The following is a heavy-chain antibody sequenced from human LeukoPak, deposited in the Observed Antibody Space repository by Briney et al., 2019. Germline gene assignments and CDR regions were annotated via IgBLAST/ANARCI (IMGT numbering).Heavy chain of an antibody. CDR1: GYTFTGYY. J-gene: IGHJ3*02. CDR3: AISMVTTSYDAFDI. D-gene: IGHD4-17*01. V-gene: IGHV1-2*02. Sequence: ASVKVSCKASGYTFTGYYMHWVRQAPGQGLEWMGWINPNSGGTNYAQKFQGRVTMTRDTSISTAYMELSRLRSDDTAVYYCAISMVTTSYDAFDIWGQGTMVTVSS. CDR2: INPNSGGT.